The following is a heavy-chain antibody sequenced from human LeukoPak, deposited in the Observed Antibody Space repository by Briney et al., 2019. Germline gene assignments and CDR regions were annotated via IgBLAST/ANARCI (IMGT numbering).Heavy chain of an antibody. Sequence: PGGSLRLSCAASGFTFSNYNMNWVRQAPGKGLEWVSSISSSGSSISYADSVKGRFTISRDNAKNSLYLQMNSLRAEDTAVYYCARWAGAILTDYWGQGTLVTVSS. D-gene: IGHD1-26*01. CDR1: GFTFSNYN. CDR2: ISSSGSSI. CDR3: ARWAGAILTDY. V-gene: IGHV3-21*01. J-gene: IGHJ4*02.